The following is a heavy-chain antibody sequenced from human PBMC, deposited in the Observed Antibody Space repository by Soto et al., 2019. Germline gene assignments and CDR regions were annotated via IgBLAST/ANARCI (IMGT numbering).Heavy chain of an antibody. Sequence: QVQLVQSGADVKKPGASVKVSCKASGYSFTRYGISWVRQAPGQGLEWMGWISAYNGNTNYAQKLQGRVTMTTDTTTSTADMELRSLRADDTALYYCARDNGFGESDVWGQGNTVTVSS. CDR3: ARDNGFGESDV. D-gene: IGHD3-10*01. V-gene: IGHV1-18*01. CDR2: ISAYNGNT. CDR1: GYSFTRYG. J-gene: IGHJ6*02.